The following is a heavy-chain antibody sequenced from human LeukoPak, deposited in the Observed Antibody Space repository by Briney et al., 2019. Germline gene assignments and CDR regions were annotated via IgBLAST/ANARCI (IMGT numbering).Heavy chain of an antibody. CDR2: ISGSGGST. Sequence: GGSLRLSCAASGFTFSSYAMSWVRQAPGKGLEWVSAISGSGGSTDYADSVKGRFTISRDNSKNTLYLQMNSLRAEDTAVYYCAKDGSYYYDSSGYYSGYYYYYMDVWGKGTTVTVSS. J-gene: IGHJ6*03. V-gene: IGHV3-23*01. CDR1: GFTFSSYA. CDR3: AKDGSYYYDSSGYYSGYYYYYMDV. D-gene: IGHD3-22*01.